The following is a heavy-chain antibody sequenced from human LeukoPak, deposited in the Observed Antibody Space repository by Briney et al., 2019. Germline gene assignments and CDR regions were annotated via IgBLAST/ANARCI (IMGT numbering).Heavy chain of an antibody. CDR3: ARAWGSADY. V-gene: IGHV3-74*01. Sequence: GGSLRLSCAASGFTSSSYWMHWVRQVPGKGLVWVSRISGDGTARNYADSVKGRFTISRDDAKNTVDLQMNSPRGEDTALYYCARAWGSADYWGQGTLVTVSS. J-gene: IGHJ4*02. D-gene: IGHD7-27*01. CDR2: ISGDGTAR. CDR1: GFTSSSYW.